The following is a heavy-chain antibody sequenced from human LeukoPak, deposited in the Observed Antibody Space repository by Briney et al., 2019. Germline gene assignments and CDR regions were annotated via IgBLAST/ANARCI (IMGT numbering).Heavy chain of an antibody. CDR3: ATTYYYDSSDFDY. V-gene: IGHV4-59*01. D-gene: IGHD3-22*01. CDR1: GGSISSYY. CDR2: IYYSGST. J-gene: IGHJ4*02. Sequence: SETLSLTCAVSGGSISSYYWSWIRQPPGKGLEWIGFIYYSGSTNYNPSLESRVTISVDTSKKQFSLKLRSVTAADTAVYYCATTYYYDSSDFDYWGQGTLVTVSS.